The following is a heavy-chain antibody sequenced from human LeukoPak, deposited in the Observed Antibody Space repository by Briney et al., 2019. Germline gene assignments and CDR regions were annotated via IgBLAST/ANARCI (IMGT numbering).Heavy chain of an antibody. V-gene: IGHV1-69*05. CDR2: IIPIFGTA. D-gene: IGHD3-22*01. Sequence: ASVKVSCKASGGTFSSYAISWVRQAPGQGLEWMGGIIPIFGTANYAQKFQGRVTITTDESTSTAYMELSSLRSEDTAVYYCARAPYYYDSSGYYRSHLDYWGQGTLVTVSS. CDR3: ARAPYYYDSSGYYRSHLDY. CDR1: GGTFSSYA. J-gene: IGHJ4*02.